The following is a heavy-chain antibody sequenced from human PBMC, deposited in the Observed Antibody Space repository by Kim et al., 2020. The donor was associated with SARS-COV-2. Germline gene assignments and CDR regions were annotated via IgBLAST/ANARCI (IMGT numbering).Heavy chain of an antibody. CDR2: IGSDGSAS. D-gene: IGHD3-10*01. CDR1: DFISSDPG. CDR3: ARGTSHAFDR. J-gene: IGHJ5*02. Sequence: GGSLRLSCAASDFISSDPGLHWVRQAPGRGLVWISRIGSDGSASRYADSVKGRFTISRDSAKNTLYLQMNSLRVEDTAVYYCARGTSHAFDRWGQGSLVTVSS. V-gene: IGHV3-74*01.